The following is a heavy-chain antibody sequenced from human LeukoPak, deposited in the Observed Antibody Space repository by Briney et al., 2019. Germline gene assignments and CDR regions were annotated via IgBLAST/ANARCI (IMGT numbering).Heavy chain of an antibody. V-gene: IGHV4-34*01. CDR3: ARGVTNSSGWYYYFDY. D-gene: IGHD6-19*01. Sequence: GSLRLSCAASGFTFSSYSMNWIRQPPGKGLEWIGEINHSGSTNYNPSLKSRVTISVDTSKNQFSLKLSSVTAADTAVYYCARGVTNSSGWYYYFDYWGQGTLVTVSS. CDR1: GFTFSSYS. J-gene: IGHJ4*02. CDR2: INHSGST.